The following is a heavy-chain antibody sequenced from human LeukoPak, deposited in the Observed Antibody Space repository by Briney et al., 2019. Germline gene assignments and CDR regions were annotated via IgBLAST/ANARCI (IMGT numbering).Heavy chain of an antibody. CDR3: ARDWAGDSRGYWGPLGY. Sequence: ASVKVSCKVSGDTLSELTMHWVRQAPGQGLEWMGWINPNSGGTNYAQKFQGRVTMTRDTSISTAYMELSRLRSDDTAVYYCARDWAGDSRGYWGPLGYWGQGTLVTVSS. V-gene: IGHV1-2*02. CDR1: GDTLSELT. D-gene: IGHD3-22*01. J-gene: IGHJ4*02. CDR2: INPNSGGT.